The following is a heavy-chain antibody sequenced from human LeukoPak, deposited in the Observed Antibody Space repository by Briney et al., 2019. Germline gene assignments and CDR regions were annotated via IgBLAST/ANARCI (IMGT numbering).Heavy chain of an antibody. CDR2: IYTSGST. CDR3: ARQEDYYDSSGYYLPDYFDY. Sequence: SETLSLTCTVSGPSISSYYWSWIRQPAGKGLEWIGRIYTSGSTNYNPSLKSRVTISVDTSKNQFSLKLSSVTAADTAVYYCARQEDYYDSSGYYLPDYFDYWGQGTLVTVSS. D-gene: IGHD3-22*01. J-gene: IGHJ4*02. CDR1: GPSISSYY. V-gene: IGHV4-4*07.